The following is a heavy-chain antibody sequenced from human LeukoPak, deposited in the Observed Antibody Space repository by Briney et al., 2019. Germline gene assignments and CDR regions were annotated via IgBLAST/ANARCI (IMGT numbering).Heavy chain of an antibody. CDR3: ARDGEDLGYCSGGSCYSV. J-gene: IGHJ4*02. D-gene: IGHD2-15*01. CDR1: GYTFTSYG. Sequence: ASVKVSCKASGYTFTSYGISWVRQAPGQGLERMGWISAYNGNTNYAQKLQGRVTMTTDTSTSTAYMELRSLRSDDTAVYYCARDGEDLGYCSGGSCYSVWGQGTLVTVSS. V-gene: IGHV1-18*01. CDR2: ISAYNGNT.